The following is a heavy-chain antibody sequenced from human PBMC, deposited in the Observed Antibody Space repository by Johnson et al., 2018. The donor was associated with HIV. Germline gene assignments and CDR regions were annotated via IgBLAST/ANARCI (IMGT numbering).Heavy chain of an antibody. CDR2: ISYDGTNK. D-gene: IGHD6-6*01. J-gene: IGHJ3*02. Sequence: QVQLVESGGGLVHPGGSLRLSCAASEFTFSNYAIHWVRQAPGKGLEWVAVISYDGTNKYYADLVKGRFTISRDNSRNTLYLQMNLLRPEDTAVYYCASGVTARAPVFIWGQGTMVTVSS. V-gene: IGHV3-30*04. CDR1: EFTFSNYA. CDR3: ASGVTARAPVFI.